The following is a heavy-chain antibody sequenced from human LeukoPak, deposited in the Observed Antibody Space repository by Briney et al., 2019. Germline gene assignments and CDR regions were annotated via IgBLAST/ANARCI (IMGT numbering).Heavy chain of an antibody. Sequence: PGGSLRLSCVASGFMFSDYWMSWVRQAPGKGLEWVANIKQDGSEKYYVDSMKGRFTISRDNPKNSLYLLMSSLRAEDTAVYYCAKTPLRYFDWLPLGDVGGPFDYWGQGTLVTVSS. D-gene: IGHD3-9*01. J-gene: IGHJ4*02. V-gene: IGHV3-7*01. CDR3: AKTPLRYFDWLPLGDVGGPFDY. CDR1: GFMFSDYW. CDR2: IKQDGSEK.